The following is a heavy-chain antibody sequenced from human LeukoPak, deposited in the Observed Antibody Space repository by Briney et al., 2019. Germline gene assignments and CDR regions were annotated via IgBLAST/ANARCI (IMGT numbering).Heavy chain of an antibody. V-gene: IGHV4-34*01. Sequence: SETLSLTCAVYGGSFSGYYWSWIRQPPGKGLEWIGEINHSGSTNYNPSLKSRVTISVDTSKNQFSPKLSSVTAADTAVYYCARAYSRRGGLNWFDPWGQGTLVTVSS. CDR3: ARAYSRRGGLNWFDP. CDR1: GGSFSGYY. CDR2: INHSGST. J-gene: IGHJ5*02. D-gene: IGHD2-21*01.